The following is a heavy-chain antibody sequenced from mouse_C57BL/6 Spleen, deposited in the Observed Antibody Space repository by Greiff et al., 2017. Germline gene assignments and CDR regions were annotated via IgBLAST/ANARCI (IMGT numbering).Heavy chain of an antibody. CDR3: ARGDYGKDGAMDY. J-gene: IGHJ4*01. V-gene: IGHV1-64*01. D-gene: IGHD2-1*01. CDR2: IHPNSGST. CDR1: GYTFTSYW. Sequence: QVQLQQPGAELVKPGASVKLSCKASGYTFTSYWMHWVKQRPGQGLEWIGMIHPNSGSTNYNEKFKSKATLTVDKSSSTAYMQLSSLTSEDSAVYYCARGDYGKDGAMDYWGQGTSVTVSS.